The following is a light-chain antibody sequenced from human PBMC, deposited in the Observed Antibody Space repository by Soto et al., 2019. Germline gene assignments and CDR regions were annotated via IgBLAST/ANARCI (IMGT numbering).Light chain of an antibody. CDR3: SSYASSKSLL. Sequence: QSALTQPASVSGSPGQSITISCTGTSSDVGTYNLVSWYQQHPGKAPKLLIYEDNKRPSGLSNRFSGSKSGNTASLTICGLKADDEADYYCSSYASSKSLLFGGGTKMTVL. J-gene: IGLJ2*01. V-gene: IGLV2-23*01. CDR1: SSDVGTYNL. CDR2: EDN.